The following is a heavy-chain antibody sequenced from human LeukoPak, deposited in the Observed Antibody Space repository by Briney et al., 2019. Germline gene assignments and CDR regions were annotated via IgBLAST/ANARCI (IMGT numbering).Heavy chain of an antibody. CDR3: ARVRYFDWLLFKRGDYYFDY. D-gene: IGHD3-9*01. CDR1: GFTVSSNS. Sequence: PGGSLRLSCTVSGFTVSSNSWSWVRQAPGKGLEWVANIKQDGSEKYYVDSVKCRFTISRDNAKNSLYLQMNSLRAEDTAVYYCARVRYFDWLLFKRGDYYFDYWGQGTLVTVSS. V-gene: IGHV3-7*01. J-gene: IGHJ4*02. CDR2: IKQDGSEK.